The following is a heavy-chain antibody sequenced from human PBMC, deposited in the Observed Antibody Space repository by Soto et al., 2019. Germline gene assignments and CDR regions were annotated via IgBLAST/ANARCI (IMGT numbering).Heavy chain of an antibody. D-gene: IGHD2-21*01. CDR1: GFTFRNYA. CDR2: IGTSGTPT. CDR3: TRILWSSRRDALDI. Sequence: GGSLRLSCIASGFTFRNYAMAWVRQAPGEDLEWVSAIGTSGTPTLYADSVKSRFSISRDDSRNTVSLQMNSLGVEDTATYYCTRILWSSRRDALDIWGQGTMVTVSS. V-gene: IGHV3-23*01. J-gene: IGHJ3*02.